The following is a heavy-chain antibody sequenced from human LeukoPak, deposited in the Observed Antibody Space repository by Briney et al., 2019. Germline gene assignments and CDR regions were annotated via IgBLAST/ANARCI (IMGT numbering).Heavy chain of an antibody. CDR3: AKDSNPPRGPDYYYYYGMDV. V-gene: IGHV3-30*18. D-gene: IGHD3-10*01. Sequence: GGSLRLSCAACGFTFSSYDMHWVRQAPGKGLEWVAVISYDGSNKYYADSVKGRFTISRDNSKITLYLQMNSLRAEDTAAYYCAKDSNPPRGPDYYYYYGMDVWGKGSTVTVSS. J-gene: IGHJ6*04. CDR2: ISYDGSNK. CDR1: GFTFSSYD.